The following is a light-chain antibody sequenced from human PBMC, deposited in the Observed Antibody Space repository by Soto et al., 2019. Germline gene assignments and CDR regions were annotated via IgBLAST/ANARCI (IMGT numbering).Light chain of an antibody. V-gene: IGKV3-20*01. Sequence: EIVLTQSPGTLSLSPGERATLSCRASQGVSSSYLAWYQQKPGQAPSLLIYGASSRATGIPDRFSGRGSGKDFPLTISRLEHEDFAVYYCRQYGGSPRTFGKGTKVDIK. CDR2: GAS. J-gene: IGKJ1*01. CDR1: QGVSSSY. CDR3: RQYGGSPRT.